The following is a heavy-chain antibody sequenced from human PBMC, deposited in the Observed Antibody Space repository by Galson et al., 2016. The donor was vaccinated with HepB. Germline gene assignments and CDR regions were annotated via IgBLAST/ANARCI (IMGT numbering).Heavy chain of an antibody. CDR3: ARDPSVRLLRHFDL. Sequence: SVKVSCKASGYTFTTYTMNWVRQAPGQGLEWMGWINTNTGNPTYAQGFTGRFVFSLATSVSTAYLQISSLKAEDTALYYCARDPSVRLLRHFDLWGRGTLVTVSS. V-gene: IGHV7-4-1*02. CDR1: GYTFTTYT. CDR2: INTNTGNP. J-gene: IGHJ2*01. D-gene: IGHD1-1*01.